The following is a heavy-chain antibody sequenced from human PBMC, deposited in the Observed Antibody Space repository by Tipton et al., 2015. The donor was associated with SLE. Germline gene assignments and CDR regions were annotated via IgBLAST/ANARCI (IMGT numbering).Heavy chain of an antibody. Sequence: TLSLTCTVSGGSSTNDNHYWSWNRHPAGKGLEWIGRIYASGSTNHNPSLKSRLTISVDTSKNQFSLNLSSVTAADTAVYYCVRELDTFEVWGPGTLVTVSS. CDR2: IYASGST. CDR3: VRELDTFEV. J-gene: IGHJ3*01. CDR1: GGSSTNDNHY. V-gene: IGHV4-61*02.